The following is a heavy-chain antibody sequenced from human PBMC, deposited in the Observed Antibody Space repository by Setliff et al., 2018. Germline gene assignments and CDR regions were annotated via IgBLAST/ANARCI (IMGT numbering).Heavy chain of an antibody. Sequence: SETLSLTCTVSGGSISSYYWIWIRQPPGRGLEWIGYIYSSGGTNYNPSLKSRVTLSVDTSNNQFSLKVSSVTAADTAVYYCARAPPNRYSGSYEYFYMDVWGKGTTVTVSS. CDR3: ARAPPNRYSGSYEYFYMDV. J-gene: IGHJ6*03. V-gene: IGHV4-4*08. D-gene: IGHD1-26*01. CDR2: IYSSGGT. CDR1: GGSISSYY.